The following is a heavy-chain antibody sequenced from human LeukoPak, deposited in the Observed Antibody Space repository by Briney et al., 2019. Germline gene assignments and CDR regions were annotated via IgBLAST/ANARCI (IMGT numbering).Heavy chain of an antibody. CDR3: ARSQHVWGSYRISYFDY. CDR2: IASDGSST. V-gene: IGHV3-74*01. J-gene: IGHJ4*02. D-gene: IGHD3-16*02. Sequence: GGSLRLSCAASGFTFSSYWMNWVRQAPGKGLVWVSRIASDGSSTTYADSVKGRFSISRDNAKNTLYLQMNSLRVEDTAVYYCARSQHVWGSYRISYFDYWGQGTLVTVSS. CDR1: GFTFSSYW.